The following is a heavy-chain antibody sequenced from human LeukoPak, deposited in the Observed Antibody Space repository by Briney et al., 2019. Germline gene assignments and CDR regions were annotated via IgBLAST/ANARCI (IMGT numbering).Heavy chain of an antibody. V-gene: IGHV3-48*03. D-gene: IGHD3-22*01. CDR2: ISSSGSTI. CDR1: GFTFSSYE. Sequence: GESLRLSCAASGFTFSSYEMNWVRQAPGKGLEWVSYISSSGSTIYYADSVKGRFTISRDNAKNSLYLQMNSLRAEDTAVYYCAREGDSSGYYYFDYWGQGTLVTVSS. CDR3: AREGDSSGYYYFDY. J-gene: IGHJ4*02.